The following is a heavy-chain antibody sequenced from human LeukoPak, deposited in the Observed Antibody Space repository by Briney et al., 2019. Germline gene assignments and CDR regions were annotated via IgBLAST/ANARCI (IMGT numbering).Heavy chain of an antibody. J-gene: IGHJ6*03. Sequence: GGSLRLSCTASGFTFGDYAMSWVRQAPGKGLEWVGFIRSKAYGGTTEYAASVKGRFTISRDDSKSIAYLQMNSMKTEDTAVYYCTRDLGSWDYYYYMDVWGKGTTVTISS. CDR1: GFTFGDYA. D-gene: IGHD6-13*01. V-gene: IGHV3-49*04. CDR2: IRSKAYGGTT. CDR3: TRDLGSWDYYYYMDV.